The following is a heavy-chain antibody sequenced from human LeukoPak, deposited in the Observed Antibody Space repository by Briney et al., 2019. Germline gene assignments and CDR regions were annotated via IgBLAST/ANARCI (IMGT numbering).Heavy chain of an antibody. J-gene: IGHJ4*02. CDR2: IDWDDDK. Sequence: SGPALVKPTQTLTLTCTFSGFSFTNNGMCVTWIRQPPGKALEWLARIDWDDDKYYSASLKTRLTISKDTSKNQVVLTMTNMDPVDTATYYCARIRGTYCRSTTCCFEDFWGQGTLVTVSS. CDR1: GFSFTNNGMC. D-gene: IGHD2-2*01. V-gene: IGHV2-70*11. CDR3: ARIRGTYCRSTTCCFEDF.